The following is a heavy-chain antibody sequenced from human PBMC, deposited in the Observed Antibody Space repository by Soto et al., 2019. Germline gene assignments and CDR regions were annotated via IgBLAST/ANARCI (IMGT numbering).Heavy chain of an antibody. J-gene: IGHJ4*02. CDR3: AHSAGIMNFDY. Sequence: QITLKESGPTVVKPTQTLTLTCSFSGFSLSTGGVGVGWVRQSPGKALEWVALIYWDDDKRYSPSLRSRLTITKDTSKNQVVLKMTNMKAVDTATYYGAHSAGIMNFDYWGQGTRVTVSS. CDR2: IYWDDDK. CDR1: GFSLSTGGVG. V-gene: IGHV2-5*02. D-gene: IGHD3-16*01.